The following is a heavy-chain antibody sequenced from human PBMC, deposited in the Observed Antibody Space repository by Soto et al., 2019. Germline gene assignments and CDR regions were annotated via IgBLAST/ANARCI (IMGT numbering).Heavy chain of an antibody. CDR1: CGSISSGGYY. CDR2: IYYSGST. Sequence: SETLSLTRTVSCGSISSGGYYWSWIRQHPWKGLEWIGYIYYSGSTYYNPSLKSRVTISVETSKNQFSLKPSSVTAADTAVYYCARAGGDSVVVPADRFDPWGQGTLVTVSS. V-gene: IGHV4-31*03. J-gene: IGHJ5*02. D-gene: IGHD2-2*01. CDR3: ARAGGDSVVVPADRFDP.